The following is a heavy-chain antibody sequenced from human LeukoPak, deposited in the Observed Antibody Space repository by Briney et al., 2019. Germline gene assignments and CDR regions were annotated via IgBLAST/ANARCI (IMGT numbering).Heavy chain of an antibody. V-gene: IGHV3-30*02. D-gene: IGHD3-10*01. Sequence: GGSLRLSCAASGFTFSSYAMHWVRQAPGKGLEWVAFIRYEGSNKYYADSVKGRFTISRDNSKNTLYLQMNSLRAEDTAVYYCAKDGDYYGSETPKYLQHWGQGTLVTVSS. CDR2: IRYEGSNK. J-gene: IGHJ1*01. CDR1: GFTFSSYA. CDR3: AKDGDYYGSETPKYLQH.